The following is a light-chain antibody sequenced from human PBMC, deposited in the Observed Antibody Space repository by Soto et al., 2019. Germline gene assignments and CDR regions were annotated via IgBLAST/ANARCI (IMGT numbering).Light chain of an antibody. V-gene: IGKV3-15*01. CDR2: GAS. CDR3: QQYNDWPPFT. CDR1: QAVSSN. Sequence: EIVMTQSPATLSVSPGERATLSCRASQAVSSNLAWYQQKPGQAPRLLIYGASTRATGIPARFSGSGSGTEFTLTISSLLSEDFAVYYCQQYNDWPPFTFGPGTRGDIK. J-gene: IGKJ3*01.